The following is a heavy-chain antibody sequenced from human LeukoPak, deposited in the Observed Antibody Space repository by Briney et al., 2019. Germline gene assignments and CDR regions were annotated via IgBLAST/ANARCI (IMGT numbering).Heavy chain of an antibody. CDR3: APLGYCSDTSCSDTDY. J-gene: IGHJ4*02. D-gene: IGHD2-2*01. CDR2: ISGSDGST. Sequence: GGSLRLSCAASGFTFSSYAMSWVRQAPGKGLEWVSTISGSDGSTYYADSLKGRFTISRDNSKNILYLQMNSLRAEDTAVYYCAPLGYCSDTSCSDTDYWGQGTLVTVSS. V-gene: IGHV3-23*01. CDR1: GFTFSSYA.